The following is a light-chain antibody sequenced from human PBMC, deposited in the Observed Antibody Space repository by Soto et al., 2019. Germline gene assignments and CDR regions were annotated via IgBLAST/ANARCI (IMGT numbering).Light chain of an antibody. CDR1: RSISNW. J-gene: IGKJ3*01. CDR2: DAS. V-gene: IGKV1-5*01. CDR3: QQYNNWPPT. Sequence: DIQMTQSPSSLSASVGDRVTITCRASRSISNWLAWYQQRPGIAPKLLIFDASILQSGVPSRFSGSGSGTEFTLTISSLQSDDFAVYYCQQYNNWPPTFGPGTKVDIK.